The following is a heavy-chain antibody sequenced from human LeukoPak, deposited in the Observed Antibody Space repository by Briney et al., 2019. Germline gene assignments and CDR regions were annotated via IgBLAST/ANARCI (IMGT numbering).Heavy chain of an antibody. D-gene: IGHD3-10*01. CDR1: GFTFSSYG. J-gene: IGHJ3*02. CDR2: ISYDGSNK. V-gene: IGHV3-30*18. CDR3: AKSDVLLWFGGLSGAFDI. Sequence: GGSLRLSCAASGFTFSSYGMHWVRQAPGKGLEWVAVISYDGSNKYYADSVKGRFTISRDNSKNTLYLQMNSLRAEDTAVYYCAKSDVLLWFGGLSGAFDIWGQGTMVTVSS.